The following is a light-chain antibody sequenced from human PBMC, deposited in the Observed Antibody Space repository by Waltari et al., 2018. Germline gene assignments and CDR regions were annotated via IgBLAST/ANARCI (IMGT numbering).Light chain of an antibody. CDR3: QQTYTSPVIT. Sequence: DIQMTQSPSSLSASVGDRVTITCRASQSISTSLNWYQQKPGKAPKFLIYSASNLQGGVPSRFSGSGFGTDFTLTITSLQPEDFATYYCQQTYTSPVITFGPGTKVDVK. V-gene: IGKV1-39*01. J-gene: IGKJ3*01. CDR1: QSISTS. CDR2: SAS.